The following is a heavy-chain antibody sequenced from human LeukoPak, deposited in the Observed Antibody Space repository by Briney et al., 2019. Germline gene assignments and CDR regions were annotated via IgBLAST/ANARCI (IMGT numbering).Heavy chain of an antibody. Sequence: ASVKVSCKASGYTFTSYYMHWVRQATGQGLEWMGWMNPKSGDTGYSQKFQGRVFITRDTSINTAYMELSSLTSDDTAVYFCARGLPLGYCTYGVCYPPKHFDFWGQGTLVTVSS. D-gene: IGHD2-8*01. CDR3: ARGLPLGYCTYGVCYPPKHFDF. CDR2: MNPKSGDT. CDR1: GYTFTSYY. V-gene: IGHV1-8*03. J-gene: IGHJ4*02.